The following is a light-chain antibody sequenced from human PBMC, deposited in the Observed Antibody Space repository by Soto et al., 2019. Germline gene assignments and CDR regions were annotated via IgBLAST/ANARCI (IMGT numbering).Light chain of an antibody. CDR1: NNDVANYNL. V-gene: IGLV2-23*01. J-gene: IGLJ3*02. Sequence: QSALTQPASVSGSPGQSITISCTGTNNDVANYNLVSWYQQHPGKAPKLRIYEGSKRPSGVSNRFSGSKPANTASLTISGLQAEDEADYYCCSYAGSRSWVFGGGTKVTVL. CDR2: EGS. CDR3: CSYAGSRSWV.